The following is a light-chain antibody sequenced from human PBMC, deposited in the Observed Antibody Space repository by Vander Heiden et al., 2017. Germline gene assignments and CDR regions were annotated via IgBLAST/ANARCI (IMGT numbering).Light chain of an antibody. J-gene: IGKJ4*01. CDR1: QSVDFY. CDR3: QQRRHWPVT. Sequence: EVVLTQSPATLTLSPGERATPSCRASQSVDFYLAWYQQKPGQAPSLLIEDASNRATGIPARFSGSGSGTDFTLTISSLEPEDFAVYYCQQRRHWPVTFGGGTKVEI. V-gene: IGKV3-11*01. CDR2: DAS.